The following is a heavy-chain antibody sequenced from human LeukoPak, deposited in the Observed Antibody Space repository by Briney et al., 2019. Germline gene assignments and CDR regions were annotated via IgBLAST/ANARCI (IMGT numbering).Heavy chain of an antibody. V-gene: IGHV3-30*02. D-gene: IGHD5-12*01. Sequence: GGSLRLSCAASGFTFSNYCMHWVRQAPGKGLEWVAFIRYDGSNKFYADSVKGRFTVSRDNSKNTLYLQMNSLRAEDTAVYYCARELPRQWLRFGTFDYWGQGTLVTVSS. J-gene: IGHJ4*02. CDR1: GFTFSNYC. CDR3: ARELPRQWLRFGTFDY. CDR2: IRYDGSNK.